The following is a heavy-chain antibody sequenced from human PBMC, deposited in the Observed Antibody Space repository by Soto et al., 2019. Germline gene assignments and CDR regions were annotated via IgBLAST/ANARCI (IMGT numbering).Heavy chain of an antibody. D-gene: IGHD6-6*01. V-gene: IGHV4-4*02. CDR1: SGSISSSNW. CDR3: ARYSSSSGPIGYYYYMDV. CDR2: IYHSGST. J-gene: IGHJ6*03. Sequence: QVQLQESGPGLVKPSGTLSLTCAVSSGSISSSNWWSWVRQPPGKGLEWIGEIYHSGSTNYNPSLKSRVTISVDKSKNQFSLKLSSVTAADTAVYYCARYSSSSGPIGYYYYMDVWGKGTTVTVSS.